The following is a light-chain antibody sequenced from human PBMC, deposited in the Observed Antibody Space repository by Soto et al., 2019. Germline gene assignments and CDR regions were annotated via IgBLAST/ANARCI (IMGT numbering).Light chain of an antibody. CDR3: QQYNSYWT. J-gene: IGKJ1*01. CDR2: DAS. Sequence: IQMTQSPATLSASVGDRVTITCRASQSISSWLAWYQQKPGKAPKLLIYDASSLESGVPSRFSGSGSGTEFTLTISSLQPDDFATYYCQQYNSYWTFAQGTKVDI. V-gene: IGKV1-5*01. CDR1: QSISSW.